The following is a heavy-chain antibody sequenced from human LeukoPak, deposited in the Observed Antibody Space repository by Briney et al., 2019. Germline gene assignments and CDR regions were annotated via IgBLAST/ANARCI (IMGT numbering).Heavy chain of an antibody. CDR1: GFTFSSYA. CDR2: IRGSGGGS. CDR3: ARGGGYCSGGSCYSGYGMDV. J-gene: IGHJ6*02. Sequence: GGSLRLSCAASGFTFSSYAMNWVRQAPGKGLEWVSVIRGSGGGSYYGDSVKGRFTISRDNSKNTLYLQMNSLRAEDTAVYYCARGGGYCSGGSCYSGYGMDVWGQGTTVTVSS. V-gene: IGHV3-23*01. D-gene: IGHD2-15*01.